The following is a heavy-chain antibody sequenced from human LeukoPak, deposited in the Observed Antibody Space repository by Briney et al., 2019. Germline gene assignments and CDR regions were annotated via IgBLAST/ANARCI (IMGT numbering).Heavy chain of an antibody. D-gene: IGHD3-22*01. CDR2: IFHSGST. J-gene: IGHJ3*02. Sequence: SETLSLTCTVSGYSISSGYYWGWIRQPPGKGLEWIGTIFHSGSTYSNPSLTSRVTISVDTSKNQFSLNLSSVTAADTAVYYCASLTTADAFDIWGQGTMVTVSS. CDR3: ASLTTADAFDI. CDR1: GYSISSGYY. V-gene: IGHV4-38-2*02.